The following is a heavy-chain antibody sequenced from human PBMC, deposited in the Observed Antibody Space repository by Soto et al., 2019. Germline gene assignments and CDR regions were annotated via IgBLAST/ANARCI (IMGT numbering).Heavy chain of an antibody. J-gene: IGHJ6*02. V-gene: IGHV3-64D*06. D-gene: IGHD3-10*01. CDR3: VTGSGRYYYYYVLDV. CDR1: GFNLSSYA. Sequence: GGSLRLSCSASGFNLSSYAMHWVRQAPGKGLEYVSAIRSSGNSTNYADSVKGRFAVSRDNSRNTLYLQMSSLRTEDTAVYYSVTGSGRYYYYYVLDVWGQGTTVTVSS. CDR2: IRSSGNST.